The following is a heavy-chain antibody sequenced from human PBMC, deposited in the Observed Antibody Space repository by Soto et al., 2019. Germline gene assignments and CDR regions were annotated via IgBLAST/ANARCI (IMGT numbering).Heavy chain of an antibody. CDR1: GGSVSNDAYY. CDR2: IYHRGST. CDR3: ARLGIGWEFPFDY. J-gene: IGHJ4*02. V-gene: IGHV4-61*08. Sequence: QVQLQESGPGLVKPSETLSLTCIVSGGSVSNDAYYWSWIRQPPGKGLEWIGYIYHRGSTYYNPSLKSRVTISADTSANQFSRKVSSVTAADTAVYYCARLGIGWEFPFDYWGQGTLVNVSS. D-gene: IGHD1-26*01.